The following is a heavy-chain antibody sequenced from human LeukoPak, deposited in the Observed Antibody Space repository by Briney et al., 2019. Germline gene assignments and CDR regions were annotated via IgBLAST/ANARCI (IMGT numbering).Heavy chain of an antibody. CDR2: INQYGSEK. V-gene: IGHV3-7*03. CDR1: GFTFSSYW. CDR3: ETGINYYDSSGTLGY. Sequence: PGWSLRLSCAASGFTFSSYWMSWVRQAPGKGLEWVANINQYGSEKYYVDSVKGRFTISRDNDKHSLYLQMNSVRAEDTAVYYCETGINYYDSSGTLGYWGQGTLVTVSS. J-gene: IGHJ4*02. D-gene: IGHD3-22*01.